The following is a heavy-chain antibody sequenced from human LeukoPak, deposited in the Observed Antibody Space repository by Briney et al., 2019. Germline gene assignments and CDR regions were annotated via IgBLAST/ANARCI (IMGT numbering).Heavy chain of an antibody. V-gene: IGHV4-34*01. D-gene: IGHD3-16*02. J-gene: IGHJ6*03. CDR2: INHSGRT. CDR3: ARAADYDYVWGSYRSYYYYYYMDV. Sequence: SETLSLTCAVYGGSFSGYYWSWIGQPPGKGLKWIGEINHSGRTNYNPSLKSRVTISVDTSKNQFSLKLSSVTAADTAVYYCARAADYDYVWGSYRSYYYYYYMDVWGKGTTVTVSS. CDR1: GGSFSGYY.